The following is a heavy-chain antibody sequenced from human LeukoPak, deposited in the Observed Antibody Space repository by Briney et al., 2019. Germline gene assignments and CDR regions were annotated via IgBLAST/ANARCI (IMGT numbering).Heavy chain of an antibody. CDR3: ARESIAARRGSFDY. Sequence: PSETLSLTCTVSGGSISSYYWSWIRQPAGKGLEWLGRIYTSGSTNYNPSLKSRVTISVDTSKNQFSLKLSSVTAADTAVYYCARESIAARRGSFDYWGQGTLVTVSS. V-gene: IGHV4-4*07. J-gene: IGHJ4*02. CDR1: GGSISSYY. D-gene: IGHD6-6*01. CDR2: IYTSGST.